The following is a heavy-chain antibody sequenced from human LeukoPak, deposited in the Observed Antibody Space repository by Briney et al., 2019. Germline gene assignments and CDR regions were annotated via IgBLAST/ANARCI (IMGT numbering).Heavy chain of an antibody. CDR1: GFTYSSYE. CDR3: ARDREPALVPAAMENDY. J-gene: IGHJ4*02. Sequence: GGSLTLSCAASGFTYSSYEMNWVRQAPGKGLEWVSYINSSGSTIYYADSVKGRFTISRDNAKNSLYLQMNSLRAEDTAVYYCARDREPALVPAAMENDYWGQGTLVTVSS. D-gene: IGHD2-2*01. CDR2: INSSGSTI. V-gene: IGHV3-48*03.